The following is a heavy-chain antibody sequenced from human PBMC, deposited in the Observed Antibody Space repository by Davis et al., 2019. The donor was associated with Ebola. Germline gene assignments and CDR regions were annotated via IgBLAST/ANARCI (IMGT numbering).Heavy chain of an antibody. CDR2: ISSSGSTI. V-gene: IGHV3-11*01. D-gene: IGHD2-2*01. Sequence: PGGSLRLSCAASGFTFSDYYMSWIRQAPGKGLEWVSYISSSGSTIYYADSVKGRFTISRDNAKNSLYLQMNSLRAEDTAVYYCARGGDIVVVPAARDWFDPWAREPWSPSPQ. CDR1: GFTFSDYY. CDR3: ARGGDIVVVPAARDWFDP. J-gene: IGHJ5*02.